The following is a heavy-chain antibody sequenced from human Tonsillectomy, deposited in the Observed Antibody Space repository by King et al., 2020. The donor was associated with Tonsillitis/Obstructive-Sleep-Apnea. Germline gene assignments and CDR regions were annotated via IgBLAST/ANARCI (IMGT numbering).Heavy chain of an antibody. D-gene: IGHD2-15*01. J-gene: IGHJ3*02. V-gene: IGHV3-30*04. Sequence: QLVQSGGGVVQPGRSLRLSCAASGFTFSRYAMHWVRQAPGKGLEWVAVISYDGSNTYYADSVKGRFTISRDNSKNTLYVQMNSLRAEDTALYYCSREQLGKMYCEIWRQGPMVPVSS. CDR3: SREQLGKMYCEI. CDR1: GFTFSRYA. CDR2: ISYDGSNT.